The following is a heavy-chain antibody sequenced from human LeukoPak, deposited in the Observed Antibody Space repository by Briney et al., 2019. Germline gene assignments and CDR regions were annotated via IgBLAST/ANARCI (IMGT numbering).Heavy chain of an antibody. D-gene: IGHD1-26*01. CDR1: GGSISSSSYY. Sequence: SETLSLTCTVSGGSISSSSYYWGWIRQPPGKGLEWVGEINHSGSTNYNPSLKSRVTISVDTSKNQFSLKLSSVTAADTAVYYCASGIRAFDYWGQGALVTVSS. J-gene: IGHJ4*02. CDR2: INHSGST. V-gene: IGHV4-39*07. CDR3: ASGIRAFDY.